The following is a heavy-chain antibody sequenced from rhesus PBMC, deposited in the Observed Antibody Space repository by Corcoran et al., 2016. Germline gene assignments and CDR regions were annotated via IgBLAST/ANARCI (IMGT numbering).Heavy chain of an antibody. CDR1: GGSISDSYR. CDR2: IYGSSTST. J-gene: IGHJ4*01. D-gene: IGHD2-27*01. CDR3: ARVALEYCSGIYCYAFDY. Sequence: QVQLQESGPGVVTPSETLSLTCAVSGGSISDSYRWSWIRQPPGKGLGWIGYIYGSSTSTNYNPSLKSRVTISNATSKNQFSLKLSSVTAAETAVYYCARVALEYCSGIYCYAFDYWGQGVLVTVSS. V-gene: IGHV4S10*01.